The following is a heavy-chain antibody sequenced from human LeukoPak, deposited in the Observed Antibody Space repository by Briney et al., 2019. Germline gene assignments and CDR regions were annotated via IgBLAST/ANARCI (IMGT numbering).Heavy chain of an antibody. Sequence: SETLSLTCVVSGGSVSGYYWGWIRQPPGRGLEWIGYVYYSGSTNYNPSFKSRITISVDTSRNQFSLQLSSVTAADTAMYYCARENSSGWYYFDNWGQGTLVTVSS. D-gene: IGHD6-19*01. CDR2: VYYSGST. CDR3: ARENSSGWYYFDN. J-gene: IGHJ4*02. CDR1: GGSVSGYY. V-gene: IGHV4-59*02.